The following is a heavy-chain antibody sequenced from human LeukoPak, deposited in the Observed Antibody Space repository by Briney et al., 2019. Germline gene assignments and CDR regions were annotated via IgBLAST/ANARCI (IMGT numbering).Heavy chain of an antibody. CDR1: GYTFSNYG. J-gene: IGHJ4*02. CDR3: ARSRTPTCSGGRCYTY. V-gene: IGHV1-18*01. Sequence: ASVKVSCKASGYTFSNYGISWVRHAPGQGLEWMGWISADNGNTNYAQKFQGRVTMTTDRSTNTAYMELRSLRSDDTAVYYCARSRTPTCSGGRCYTYWGQGTLVTASS. CDR2: ISADNGNT. D-gene: IGHD2-15*01.